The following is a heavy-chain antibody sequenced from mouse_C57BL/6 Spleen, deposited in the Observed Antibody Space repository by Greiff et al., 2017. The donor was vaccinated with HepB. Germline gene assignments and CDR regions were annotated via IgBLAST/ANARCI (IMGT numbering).Heavy chain of an antibody. D-gene: IGHD1-1*01. CDR2: IWRGGST. Sequence: VMLVESGPGLVQPSQSLSITCTVSGFSLTSYGVHWVRQSPGKGLEWLGVIWRGGSTDYNAAFMSRLSITKDNSKSQVFFKMNSLQADDTAIYYCATTVVATPAMDYWGQGTSVTVSS. V-gene: IGHV2-5*01. J-gene: IGHJ4*01. CDR3: ATTVVATPAMDY. CDR1: GFSLTSYG.